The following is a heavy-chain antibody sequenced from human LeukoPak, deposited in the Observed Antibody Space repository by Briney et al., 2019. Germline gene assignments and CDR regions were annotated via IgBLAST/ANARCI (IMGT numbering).Heavy chain of an antibody. D-gene: IGHD3-3*01. CDR3: ARTIFWSGYPYFDY. CDR2: INPNSGGT. CDR1: GYTFTGYY. Sequence: ASVKVSCKASGYTFTGYYTHWVRQAPGQGLEWMGWINPNSGGTNYAEKFQGRVTMTRHTSISTAYMELSRLRSDDTAVYYCARTIFWSGYPYFDYWGQGTLVTVSS. V-gene: IGHV1-2*02. J-gene: IGHJ4*02.